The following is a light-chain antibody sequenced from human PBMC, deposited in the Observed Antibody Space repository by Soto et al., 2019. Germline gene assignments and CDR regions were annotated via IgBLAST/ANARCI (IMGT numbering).Light chain of an antibody. CDR2: GAS. CDR3: QQYGSSPPWT. CDR1: QSVSSSY. Sequence: EIVLTQSPGTLSLSPGERDTLSCRASQSVSSSYLAWYQQKPGQAPRLLIYGASSRATGMPDRFSGSGSGTDFTLTISRLEPEDFAVYYCQQYGSSPPWTFGQGTKVEIK. J-gene: IGKJ1*01. V-gene: IGKV3-20*01.